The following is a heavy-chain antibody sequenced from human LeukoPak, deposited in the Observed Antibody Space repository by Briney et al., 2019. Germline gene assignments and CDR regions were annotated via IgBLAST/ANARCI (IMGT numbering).Heavy chain of an antibody. D-gene: IGHD5-24*01. CDR3: ARETGYRTYYFDY. CDR2: ISGSGGST. V-gene: IGHV3-23*01. Sequence: QPGGSLRLSCAASGFTFSSYAMSWVRQAPGKGLEWVSAISGSGGSTYYADSVKGRFTISRDNAKNSLYLQMNSLRAEDTAVYYCARETGYRTYYFDYWGQGTLVTVSS. J-gene: IGHJ4*02. CDR1: GFTFSSYA.